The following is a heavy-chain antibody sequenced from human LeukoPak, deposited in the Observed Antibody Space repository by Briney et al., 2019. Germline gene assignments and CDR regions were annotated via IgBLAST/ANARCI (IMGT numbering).Heavy chain of an antibody. CDR3: AKGSYYDSSGSFYFDY. V-gene: IGHV3-23*01. CDR1: GFTVSSNY. J-gene: IGHJ4*02. CDR2: ISGSGDNT. Sequence: TGGSLRLSCAASGFTVSSNYMSWVRQAPGKGLEWVSGISGSGDNTYYADSVKGRFTISRDNSKNTLYVQMNSLGTEDTAAYYCAKGSYYDSSGSFYFDYWGQGTLVTVSS. D-gene: IGHD3-22*01.